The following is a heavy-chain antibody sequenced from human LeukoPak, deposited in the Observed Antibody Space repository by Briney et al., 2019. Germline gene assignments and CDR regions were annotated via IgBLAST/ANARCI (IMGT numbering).Heavy chain of an antibody. J-gene: IGHJ4*02. V-gene: IGHV3-7*01. CDR1: GFTFSSYW. CDR3: ARVGGRYSPLGY. Sequence: PGGSLRLSCAASGFTFSSYWMSWVRQAPGKGLEWVANIEQDGSGKYYVDSVKGRFTTSRDNAKNSLYLQMISLRAEDTAVYYCARVGGRYSPLGYWGQGTLVTVSS. CDR2: IEQDGSGK. D-gene: IGHD3-16*02.